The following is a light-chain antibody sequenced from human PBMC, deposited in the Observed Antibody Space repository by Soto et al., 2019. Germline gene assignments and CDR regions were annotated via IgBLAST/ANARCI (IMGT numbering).Light chain of an antibody. CDR3: QQYNSYPRT. Sequence: DIQITQSPSTLSASVGDRVTITCRASESISGWLAWYQQKPGKAPKLVIFKASTLESGVPSRFSGSGSGTEFTLSISSLQPDDFAIYYCQQYNSYPRTFGQGTKVEIK. CDR1: ESISGW. CDR2: KAS. V-gene: IGKV1-5*03. J-gene: IGKJ1*01.